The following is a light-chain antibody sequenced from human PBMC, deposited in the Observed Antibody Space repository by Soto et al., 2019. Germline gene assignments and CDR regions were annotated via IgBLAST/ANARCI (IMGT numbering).Light chain of an antibody. CDR2: WAS. J-gene: IGKJ2*01. CDR1: QSVLYSSNNKNY. V-gene: IGKV4-1*01. CDR3: QQYYSTPYT. Sequence: DIVMTQSPDSLAVSLGERATINCKSSQSVLYSSNNKNYLAWYQQKPGQPPKLLIYWASTRESGVPGRFSGSGSGTDFPLTISSLQAEDVAVYYCQQYYSTPYTFGQGTKLEIK.